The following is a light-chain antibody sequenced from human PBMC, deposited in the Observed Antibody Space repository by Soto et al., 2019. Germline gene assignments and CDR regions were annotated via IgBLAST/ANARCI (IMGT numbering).Light chain of an antibody. V-gene: IGKV3-20*01. Sequence: EIVLTQSPGTLSLSPGEGATLSCRASQSVSSSLAWYQQKRGQAPRLLIHGASSRATGIQDRFSGSGTGTDFTLTISRLKPEDFAVYYCQQYGGSPRTFGQGTKVEVK. CDR3: QQYGGSPRT. CDR1: QSVSSS. CDR2: GAS. J-gene: IGKJ1*01.